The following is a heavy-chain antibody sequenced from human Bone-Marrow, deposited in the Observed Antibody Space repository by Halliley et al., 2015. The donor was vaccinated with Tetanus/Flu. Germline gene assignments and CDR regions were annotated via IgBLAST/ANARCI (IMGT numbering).Heavy chain of an antibody. V-gene: IGHV3-23*01. Sequence: GSGGRTEYADSVKGRFTISRDNSKNTLHLQMNSLSAEDTAVYYCAKGPGGDRFWRPRRLDYWGQGTLVTVSS. CDR3: AKGPGGDRFWRPRRLDY. D-gene: IGHD3-3*01. J-gene: IGHJ4*02. CDR2: GSGGRT.